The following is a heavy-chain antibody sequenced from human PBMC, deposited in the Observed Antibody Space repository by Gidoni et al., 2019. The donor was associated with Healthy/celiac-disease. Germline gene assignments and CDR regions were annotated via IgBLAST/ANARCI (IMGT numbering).Heavy chain of an antibody. V-gene: IGHV3-7*01. J-gene: IGHJ4*02. CDR2: IKQDGSEK. D-gene: IGHD3-10*01. CDR1: GFTFSRYW. Sequence: EVQLLESGGGLVPPGWALGLSCAASGFTFSRYWMSWVRQAPGKGLEWVANIKQDGSEKYYVDSVKGRFTISRDNAKNSLYLQMNSLRAEDTAVYYCARGGYYGSGSYYNFDYWGQGPLVTVSS. CDR3: ARGGYYGSGSYYNFDY.